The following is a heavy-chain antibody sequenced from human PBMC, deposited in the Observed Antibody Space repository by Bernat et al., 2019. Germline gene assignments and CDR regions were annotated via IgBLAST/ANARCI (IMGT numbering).Heavy chain of an antibody. Sequence: EVQLVESGGGLVQPGGSLRLSCAASGFTFSSYWMSWVRQAPGKGLEWVANIKQDGSEKYYVDSVKGRFTISRDNAKNSLYLQMNSLRAEDTAVYYCARDHYDSSGYYLLDYWGQGTLVTVSS. CDR2: IKQDGSEK. CDR1: GFTFSSYW. CDR3: ARDHYDSSGYYLLDY. J-gene: IGHJ4*02. V-gene: IGHV3-7*03. D-gene: IGHD3-22*01.